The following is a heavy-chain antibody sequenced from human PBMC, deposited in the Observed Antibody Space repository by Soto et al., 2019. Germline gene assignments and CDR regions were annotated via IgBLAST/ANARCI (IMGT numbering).Heavy chain of an antibody. Sequence: QVQLQESGPGLVKPSQTLSLTCTVSGGSISSGGYSWSWIRQHPGKGLEWIGYIYYSGSTYYNPSLKSRVTISVDTSKNQFSLKLSSVTAADTAVYYCATSSDFGSGSYGGYFDYWGQGTLVTVSS. CDR2: IYYSGST. J-gene: IGHJ4*02. V-gene: IGHV4-31*03. CDR3: ATSSDFGSGSYGGYFDY. CDR1: GGSISSGGYS. D-gene: IGHD3-10*01.